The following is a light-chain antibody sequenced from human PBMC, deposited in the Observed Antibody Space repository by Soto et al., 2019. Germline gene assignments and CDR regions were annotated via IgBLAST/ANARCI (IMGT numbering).Light chain of an antibody. CDR3: QQYGGSPMYT. CDR2: GAS. CDR1: QSVSSSY. Sequence: EIVLTQSPGTLSLSPGERATLSCRASQSVSSSYLAWYQHKPGQAPRLLIYGASTRATGIPDSFSGSGSGTDFTLAISRLEPEDFACYDGQQYGGSPMYTFGQGTKLEIK. J-gene: IGKJ2*01. V-gene: IGKV3-20*01.